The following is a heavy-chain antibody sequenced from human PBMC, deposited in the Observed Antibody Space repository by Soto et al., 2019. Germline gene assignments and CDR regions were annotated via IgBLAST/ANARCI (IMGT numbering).Heavy chain of an antibody. CDR1: GFTFSSYA. CDR3: AKEHHDSSSWSEFDS. D-gene: IGHD6-13*01. J-gene: IGHJ4*02. V-gene: IGHV3-23*01. CDR2: ISGSGVST. Sequence: EVQLLGSGGGLVQPGGSLRLSCAASGFTFSSYAMSWVRQAPGKGLEWVSAISGSGVSTYYADSVKGRFTISRDNSKNTLYLQMNSLRAEGTAVYYCAKEHHDSSSWSEFDSWGQGTLVTVSS.